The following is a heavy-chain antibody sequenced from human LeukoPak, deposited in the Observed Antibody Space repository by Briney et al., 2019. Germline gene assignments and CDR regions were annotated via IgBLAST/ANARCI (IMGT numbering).Heavy chain of an antibody. D-gene: IGHD6-13*01. CDR3: ASSRGSSWEYFDY. CDR1: GFTFISYA. V-gene: IGHV3-23*01. J-gene: IGHJ4*02. Sequence: GGSLRLSCAASGFTFISYAMSWVRQAPGKGLEWVSAISGSGGSTYYADSVKGRFTISRDNSKNTLYLQMNSLRAEDTAVYYCASSRGSSWEYFDYWGQGTLVTVSS. CDR2: ISGSGGST.